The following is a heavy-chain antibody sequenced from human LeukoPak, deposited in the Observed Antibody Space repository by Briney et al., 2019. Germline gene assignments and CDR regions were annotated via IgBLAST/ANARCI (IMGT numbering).Heavy chain of an antibody. CDR2: IYYSGST. J-gene: IGHJ3*02. CDR1: GGSISSYY. V-gene: IGHV4-59*12. Sequence: SETLSLTCTVSGGSISSYYWSWIRQPPGKGLEWIGYIYYSGSTNYNPSLKSRVTMSVDTSKNQFSLKLSSVTAADTAVYYCARDRGDAFDIWGQGTMATVSS. CDR3: ARDRGDAFDI.